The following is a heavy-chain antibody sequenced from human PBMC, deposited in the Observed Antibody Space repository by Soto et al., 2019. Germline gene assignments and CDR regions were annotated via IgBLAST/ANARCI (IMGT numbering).Heavy chain of an antibody. V-gene: IGHV1-46*03. J-gene: IGHJ4*02. CDR2: INPSGGST. D-gene: IGHD3-10*01. Sequence: QVQLVQSGDEVKKPGASVKVSCKASGYTFTSYYMHWVRQAPGQGLEWMGIINPSGGSTSYAQKFQGRVTMTRDTSTSTVYMELSSLRSEDTAVYHCARQEDYYYGAGSSSRYFDYWGQGTLVTVSS. CDR1: GYTFTSYY. CDR3: ARQEDYYYGAGSSSRYFDY.